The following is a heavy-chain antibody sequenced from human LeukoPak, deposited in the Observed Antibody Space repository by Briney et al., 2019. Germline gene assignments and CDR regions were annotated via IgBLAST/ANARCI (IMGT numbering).Heavy chain of an antibody. CDR2: IYSRGST. Sequence: SETLSLTCIVSGGSISSSNYYWGWIRQSPGKGLEWIGRIYSRGSTYYNPSLKSPASVSSDMSKNQFSLMLNSVTAADSAVYYCARDKGQYGSGARGFTWFDPWGQVTLVTVSS. D-gene: IGHD3-10*01. J-gene: IGHJ5*02. CDR3: ARDKGQYGSGARGFTWFDP. V-gene: IGHV4-39*07. CDR1: GGSISSSNYY.